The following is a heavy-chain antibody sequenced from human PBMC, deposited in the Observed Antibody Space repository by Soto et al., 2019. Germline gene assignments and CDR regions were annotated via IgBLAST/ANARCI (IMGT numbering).Heavy chain of an antibody. CDR3: ASPPRGYSYGYYYFGMDV. CDR2: IDPSDSYT. J-gene: IGHJ6*02. D-gene: IGHD5-18*01. CDR1: GYSFTSYW. Sequence: GGSLKISCKGSGYSFTSYWISRGGQMPGKGPEWMGRIDPSDSYTNYSPSFQGHVTISADKSISTAYLQWSSLKASDTAMYYCASPPRGYSYGYYYFGMDVWGQGTTVTVSS. V-gene: IGHV5-10-1*01.